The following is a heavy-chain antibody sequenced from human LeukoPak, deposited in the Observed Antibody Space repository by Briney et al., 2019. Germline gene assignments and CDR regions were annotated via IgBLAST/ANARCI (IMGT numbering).Heavy chain of an antibody. CDR2: ISGGGETT. V-gene: IGHV3-23*01. J-gene: IGHJ4*02. D-gene: IGHD6-19*01. CDR1: GFTFNNYA. Sequence: GGSLRLSCAASGFTFNNYAMNWVRQAPGKGLEWVSSISGGGETTYYADSAKGRFTISRDNSQNTLYLQMNSLRAEDTAVYYCARDDPSPGYSSGWPYFDYWGQGTLVTVSS. CDR3: ARDDPSPGYSSGWPYFDY.